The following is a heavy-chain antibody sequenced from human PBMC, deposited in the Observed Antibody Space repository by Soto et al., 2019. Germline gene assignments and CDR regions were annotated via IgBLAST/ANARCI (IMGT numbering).Heavy chain of an antibody. V-gene: IGHV1-18*01. CDR3: ARGARYCSGGSCQLYYYYYMDV. CDR2: ISAYNDNT. J-gene: IGHJ6*03. CDR1: GYTFTSYG. Sequence: ASVKVSCKASGYTFTSYGISWVRQAPGQGLEWMGWISAYNDNTNYAQKLQGRVTMTTDTSTSTAYMELRSLRSDDTAVYYCARGARYCSGGSCQLYYYYYMDVWXKGTTVTVSS. D-gene: IGHD2-15*01.